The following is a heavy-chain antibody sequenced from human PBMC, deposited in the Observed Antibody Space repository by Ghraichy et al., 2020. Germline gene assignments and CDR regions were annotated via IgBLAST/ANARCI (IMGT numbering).Heavy chain of an antibody. CDR1: GGSFSGYY. CDR2: INHSGST. CDR3: AGGVYDILTEDGMDV. J-gene: IGHJ6*02. D-gene: IGHD3-9*01. Sequence: SETLSLTCAVYGGSFSGYYWSWIRQPPGKGLEWIGEINHSGSTNYNPSLKSRVTISVDTSKNQFSLKLSSVTAADTSVYYCAGGVYDILTEDGMDVWGQGTTVTVSS. V-gene: IGHV4-34*01.